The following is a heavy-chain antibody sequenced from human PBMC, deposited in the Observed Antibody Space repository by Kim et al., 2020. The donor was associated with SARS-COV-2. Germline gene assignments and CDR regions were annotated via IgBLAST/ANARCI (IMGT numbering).Heavy chain of an antibody. V-gene: IGHV3-23*01. D-gene: IGHD6-13*01. Sequence: YAAAVQSRYTISRDNPKITLYLQMNSLRAEDTAVYYCAKGPQGRSSWYRYCGQGTLVTVSS. J-gene: IGHJ4*02. CDR3: AKGPQGRSSWYRY.